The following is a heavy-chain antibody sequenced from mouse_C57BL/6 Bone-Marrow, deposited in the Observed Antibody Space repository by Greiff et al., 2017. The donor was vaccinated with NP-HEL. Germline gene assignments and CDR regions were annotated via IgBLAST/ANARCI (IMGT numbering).Heavy chain of an antibody. J-gene: IGHJ4*01. Sequence: VQLQQSGPELVKPGASVKISCKASGYAFSSSWMNWVKQRPGKGLEWIGRIYPGDGDTNYNGKFKGKATLTADKSSSTAYMQLSSLTAEDTAVYFWARGYYGSSPSECYDLGYWGQGPTVTVAS. CDR3: ARGYYGSSPSECYDLGY. V-gene: IGHV1-82*01. CDR2: IYPGDGDT. D-gene: IGHD1-1*01. CDR1: GYAFSSSW.